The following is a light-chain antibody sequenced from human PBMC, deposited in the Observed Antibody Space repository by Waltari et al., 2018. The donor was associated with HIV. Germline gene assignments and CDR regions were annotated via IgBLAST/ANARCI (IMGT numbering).Light chain of an antibody. CDR2: SAF. CDR1: RDISTS. CDR3: QQADSFPHT. J-gene: IGKJ4*01. V-gene: IGKV1-12*01. Sequence: DIQMAQSPSNVSAFVGGTVTITWRASRDISTSLAWYQFKPGRAPNLLIYSAFRLETGVPSRFGGSGSGTEFTLTITSLHPDDFATYYCQQADSFPHTFGGGTRVA.